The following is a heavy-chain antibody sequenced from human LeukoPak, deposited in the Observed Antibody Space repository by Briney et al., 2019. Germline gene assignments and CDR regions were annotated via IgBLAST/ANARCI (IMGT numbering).Heavy chain of an antibody. CDR2: MNPNSGNT. D-gene: IGHD3-22*01. CDR3: ARHSRYGYYDAFDI. CDR1: GYTFTSYG. V-gene: IGHV1-8*02. Sequence: ASVKVSCKASGYTFTSYGISWVRQAPGQGLEWMGWMNPNSGNTGYAQKFQGRVTMTRNTSISTAYMELSSLRSEDTAVYYCARHSRYGYYDAFDIWGQGTMVTVSS. J-gene: IGHJ3*02.